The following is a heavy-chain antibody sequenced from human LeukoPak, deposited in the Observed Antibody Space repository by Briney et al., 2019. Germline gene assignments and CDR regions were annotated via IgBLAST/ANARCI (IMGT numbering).Heavy chain of an antibody. V-gene: IGHV4-4*07. J-gene: IGHJ5*02. CDR1: GGSISSYY. Sequence: SEILSLTCTVSGGSISSYYWSWIRQPAGKGLEWIGRIYTSGSTNYNPSLKRRVTMSVDTSKNQFSLKLSSVTAADTAVYYCAREMIAAADNNWFDPWGQGTLVTVSS. CDR2: IYTSGST. CDR3: AREMIAAADNNWFDP. D-gene: IGHD6-13*01.